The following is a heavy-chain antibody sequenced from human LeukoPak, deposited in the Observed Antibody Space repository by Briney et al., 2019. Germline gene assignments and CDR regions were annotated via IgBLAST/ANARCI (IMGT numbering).Heavy chain of an antibody. CDR2: VLHTGGT. CDR3: ARGPAAIHP. D-gene: IGHD2-2*01. Sequence: SETLSLTCAVYGYSLTNHYWIWIRHPPGKGLEWVGEVLHTGGTNYNPSLKSRVTISVDTSKNQFFLKLTSVTAADTAVYYCARGPAAIHPWGPGTLVTVSS. CDR1: GYSLTNHY. J-gene: IGHJ5*02. V-gene: IGHV4-34*12.